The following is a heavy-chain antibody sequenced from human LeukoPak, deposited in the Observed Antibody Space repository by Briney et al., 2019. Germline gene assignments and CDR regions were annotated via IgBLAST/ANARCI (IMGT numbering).Heavy chain of an antibody. Sequence: PGGSLRLSCAASGFTFSSYGMHWVRQAPGKGLEWVAVISYDGSNKYYADSVKGRFTISRDNSKNTLYLRMNSLRAEDTAVYYCAKEAAYSSRRGPDYWGQGTLVTVSS. CDR1: GFTFSSYG. CDR3: AKEAAYSSRRGPDY. J-gene: IGHJ4*02. V-gene: IGHV3-30*18. CDR2: ISYDGSNK. D-gene: IGHD6-13*01.